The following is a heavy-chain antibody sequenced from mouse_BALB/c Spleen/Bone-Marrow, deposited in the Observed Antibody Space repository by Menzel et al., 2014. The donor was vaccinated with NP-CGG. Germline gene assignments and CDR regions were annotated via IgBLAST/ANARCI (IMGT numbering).Heavy chain of an antibody. V-gene: IGHV1S81*02. Sequence: VQRVESGAELVKPGASVKLSCKASGYTFTSYWMHWVKQRPGQGLEWIGEINPSNGRTNYNEKFKSKATLTVDKSSSTAYMHLSSLTSEDSAVYYCASYYGNYAYWGQGTLVTVSA. CDR2: INPSNGRT. CDR1: GYTFTSYW. CDR3: ASYYGNYAY. J-gene: IGHJ3*01. D-gene: IGHD2-1*01.